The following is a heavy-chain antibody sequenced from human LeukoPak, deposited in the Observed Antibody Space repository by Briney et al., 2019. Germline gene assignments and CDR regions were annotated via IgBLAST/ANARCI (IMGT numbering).Heavy chain of an antibody. D-gene: IGHD3-10*01. CDR2: INSDGSST. J-gene: IGHJ4*02. CDR1: GFTFSSYW. V-gene: IGHV3-74*01. Sequence: PGGSLRLSCAASGFTFSSYWMHWVRQAPGKGLVWVSRINSDGSSTSYADSVKGRFTISRDNAKNSLYLQMNSLRAEDTAVYYCARGRRVYYFDYWGQGTLVTVSS. CDR3: ARGRRVYYFDY.